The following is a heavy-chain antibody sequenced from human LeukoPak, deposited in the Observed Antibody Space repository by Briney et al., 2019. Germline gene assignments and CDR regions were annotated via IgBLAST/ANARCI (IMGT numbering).Heavy chain of an antibody. J-gene: IGHJ6*03. CDR3: AREKAAAGTLYYYYMDV. V-gene: IGHV4-39*07. CDR2: IYYSGST. Sequence: PSETLSLTCTVSGGSISSSSYYWGWIRQPPGEGLEWIGSIYYSGSTYYNPSLKSRVTTSVDTSKNQFSLKLSSVTAADTAVYYCAREKAAAGTLYYYYMDVWGKGTTVTVSS. CDR1: GGSISSSSYY. D-gene: IGHD6-13*01.